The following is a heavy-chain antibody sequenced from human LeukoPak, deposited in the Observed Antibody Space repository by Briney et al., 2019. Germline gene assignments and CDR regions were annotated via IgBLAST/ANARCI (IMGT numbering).Heavy chain of an antibody. CDR1: GYTFTGPY. CDR2: INPNSGGT. CDR3: ARMLNGAYDV. D-gene: IGHD5-12*01. Sequence: ASVKVSCKASGYTFTGPYMHWVRQAPGQGLEWMGWINPNSGGTNYAQNFQGRVAMTRDTSFSTAYMEVSRLRSDDTAVYYCARMLNGAYDVWGQGTLVTVSS. J-gene: IGHJ4*02. V-gene: IGHV1-2*02.